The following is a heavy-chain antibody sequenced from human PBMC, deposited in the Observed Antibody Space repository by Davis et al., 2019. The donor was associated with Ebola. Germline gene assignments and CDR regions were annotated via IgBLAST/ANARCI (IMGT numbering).Heavy chain of an antibody. J-gene: IGHJ4*02. Sequence: GESLKISCAASGFTFSSYSMNWVRQAPGKGLEWVSIIGLDYDTYYPDSVKGRFTISRDNSKNTLYLQMSSLTAEDTGVYYCASREVGLHNLFWGQGTLVTVSS. CDR1: GFTFSSYS. D-gene: IGHD1-26*01. CDR2: IGLDYDT. CDR3: ASREVGLHNLF. V-gene: IGHV3-21*04.